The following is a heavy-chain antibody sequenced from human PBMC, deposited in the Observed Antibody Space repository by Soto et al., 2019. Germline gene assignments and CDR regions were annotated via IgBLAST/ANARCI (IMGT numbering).Heavy chain of an antibody. Sequence: QLQLQESGPGLVKPSETLSLTCTVSGGSISSSSYYWGWIRQPPGKGLEWIGSIYYSGSTYYNPSLKSRVTISVDTSKNQFSLKLSSATAADTAVYYCARRRRITIFGVVIPDAFDIWGQGTMVTVSS. D-gene: IGHD3-3*01. CDR1: GGSISSSSYY. J-gene: IGHJ3*02. CDR3: ARRRRITIFGVVIPDAFDI. CDR2: IYYSGST. V-gene: IGHV4-39*01.